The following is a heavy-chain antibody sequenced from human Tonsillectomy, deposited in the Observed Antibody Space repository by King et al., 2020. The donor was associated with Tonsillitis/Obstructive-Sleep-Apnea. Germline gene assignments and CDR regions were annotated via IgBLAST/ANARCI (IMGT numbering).Heavy chain of an antibody. V-gene: IGHV2-5*02. CDR2: IYWDDDK. CDR3: AHTTYPPNDPTTHFDY. CDR1: GFSLSTSVVG. Sequence: TLKESGPTVVKPTQTLTLTCTFSGFSLSTSVVGVGWIREPPGKALEGLALIYWDDDKRYSPSLKSRLTITKDTSKNQVVLTMTNMDPVDTATYYCAHTTYPPNDPTTHFDYWGQGTLVTVSS. D-gene: IGHD1-26*01. J-gene: IGHJ4*02.